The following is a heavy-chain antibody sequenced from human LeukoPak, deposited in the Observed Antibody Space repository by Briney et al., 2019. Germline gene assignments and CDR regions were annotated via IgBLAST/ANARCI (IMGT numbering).Heavy chain of an antibody. CDR1: GFTFSSYG. J-gene: IGHJ4*02. CDR2: IWYDGNNK. Sequence: GGSLRPSCAASGFTFSSYGMHWVRQAPGKGLEWVAVIWYDGNNKYYAESVKGRFTISRDISKNTLYLQMNSLRAEDTAVYYCAKDRLPLGELSLFDYWGQGTLVTVSS. D-gene: IGHD3-16*02. CDR3: AKDRLPLGELSLFDY. V-gene: IGHV3-33*06.